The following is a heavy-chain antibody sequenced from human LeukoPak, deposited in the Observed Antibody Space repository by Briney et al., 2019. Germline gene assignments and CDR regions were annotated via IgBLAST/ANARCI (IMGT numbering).Heavy chain of an antibody. V-gene: IGHV4-59*01. CDR3: ARDRSPGVVRGAYFDS. CDR2: IYYSGST. J-gene: IGHJ4*02. D-gene: IGHD3-10*01. CDR1: GGSISSYY. Sequence: KASETLSLTCTVSGGSISSYYWSWIRQPPGKGLEWIGYIYYSGSTNYNPSLKSRVTISVDTSKNQFSLKLSSVTAADTAVYYCARDRSPGVVRGAYFDSWGQGTLVTVSS.